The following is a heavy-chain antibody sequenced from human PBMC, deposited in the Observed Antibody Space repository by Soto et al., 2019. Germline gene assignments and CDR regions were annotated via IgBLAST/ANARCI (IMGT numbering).Heavy chain of an antibody. Sequence: QVQLVQSGAEEKKPGASVKVSRKASGYTFSTYAMHWVRQAPGQRLEWMGWINAGNGNTKYSQKFQGRVTITRDTSASTAYMDLSSLRSEDTAVYYCARGGPPIDYWGQGTLVTVSS. CDR3: ARGGPPIDY. D-gene: IGHD3-10*01. CDR1: GYTFSTYA. V-gene: IGHV1-3*05. J-gene: IGHJ4*02. CDR2: INAGNGNT.